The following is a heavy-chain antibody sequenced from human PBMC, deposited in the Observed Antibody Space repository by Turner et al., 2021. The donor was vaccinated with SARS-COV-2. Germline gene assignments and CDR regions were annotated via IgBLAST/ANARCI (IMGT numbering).Heavy chain of an antibody. D-gene: IGHD3-10*01. CDR3: ARGVSVTPDRYYYYYFGMDV. CDR2: INPNSGGT. CDR1: GYTFTGYY. Sequence: QVQLVQSGAEVKKPGASVKVSCQASGYTFTGYYMHWVRQAPGQVLEWMGWINPNSGGTNYAQKFQGRVTMTRDTSISTAYLELSRLRSDDTAVYYCARGVSVTPDRYYYYYFGMDVCGQGTTVTVSS. V-gene: IGHV1-2*02. J-gene: IGHJ6*02.